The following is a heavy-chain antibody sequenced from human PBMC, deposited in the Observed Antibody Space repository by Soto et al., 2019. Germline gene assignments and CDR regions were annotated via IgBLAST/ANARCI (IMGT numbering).Heavy chain of an antibody. CDR2: IYPGDSDT. Sequence: PGESLKISCKGSGYSFTSYWIGWVRQMPGKGLEWMGIIYPGDSDTRYSPSFQGQVTIAADKSISTAYLQWTSLKASDTAMYYCARGNDSDRSGYYYVHYYYYGKDVWGPGNTGTVAS. D-gene: IGHD3-22*01. CDR3: ARGNDSDRSGYYYVHYYYYGKDV. CDR1: GYSFTSYW. J-gene: IGHJ6*01. V-gene: IGHV5-51*01.